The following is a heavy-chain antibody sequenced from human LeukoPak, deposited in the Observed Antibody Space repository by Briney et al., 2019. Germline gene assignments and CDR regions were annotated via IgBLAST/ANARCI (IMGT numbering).Heavy chain of an antibody. J-gene: IGHJ5*02. V-gene: IGHV4-39*01. D-gene: IGHD1-26*01. CDR3: ARHWEGWFDP. CDR1: GASVSGSPYY. CDR2: IYYSGST. Sequence: SETLSLTCTVSGASVSGSPYYWGWIRQPPGKGLEWIGSIYYSGSTYYNPSLKSRVTISVDTSKNQFSLKLSSVTAADTAVYYCARHWEGWFDPGGQGTLVTVPS.